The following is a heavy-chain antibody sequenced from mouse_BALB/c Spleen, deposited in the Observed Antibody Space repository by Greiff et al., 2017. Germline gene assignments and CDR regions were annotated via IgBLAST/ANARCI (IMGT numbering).Heavy chain of an antibody. J-gene: IGHJ2*01. CDR2: IDPANGNT. Sequence: VQLKQSGAELVKPGASVKLSCTASGFNIKDTYMHWVKQRPEQGLEWIGRIDPANGNTKYDPKFQGKATITADTSSNTAYLQLSSLTSEDTAVYYCARRALVNYFDYWGQGTTLTVSS. D-gene: IGHD2-10*02. CDR1: GFNIKDTY. CDR3: ARRALVNYFDY. V-gene: IGHV14-3*02.